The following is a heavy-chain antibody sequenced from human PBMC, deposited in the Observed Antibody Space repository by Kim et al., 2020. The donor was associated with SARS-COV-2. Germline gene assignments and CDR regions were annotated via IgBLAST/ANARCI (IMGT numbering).Heavy chain of an antibody. D-gene: IGHD5-12*01. V-gene: IGHV1-69*01. CDR3: ARARGYSGYVLD. J-gene: IGHJ4*02. Sequence: NYAQKFQGRVTITADESTSTAYMELSSLRSEDTAVYYCARARGYSGYVLDWGQGTLVTVSS.